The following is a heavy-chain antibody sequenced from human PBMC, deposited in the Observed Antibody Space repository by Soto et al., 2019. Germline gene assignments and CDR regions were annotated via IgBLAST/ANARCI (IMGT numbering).Heavy chain of an antibody. CDR2: IYYSGST. CDR1: GGSISTYY. D-gene: IGHD3-9*01. CDR3: ARVNYDFLTGYYIEYFDY. V-gene: IGHV4-59*01. J-gene: IGHJ4*02. Sequence: ASETLSLTCTVSGGSISTYYWSWIRQPPGKGLEWIGYIYYSGSTNYNPSIKSRVTISVDTSKNQFSTKLSSVTAADTALYYCARVNYDFLTGYYIEYFDYWGQGTLVTVSS.